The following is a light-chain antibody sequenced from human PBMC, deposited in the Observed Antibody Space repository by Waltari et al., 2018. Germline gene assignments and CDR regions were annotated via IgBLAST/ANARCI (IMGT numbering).Light chain of an antibody. Sequence: QSVLSQPASVSGSPGQSITIACSGTSNDVGSSNYVDWYQQHPGKAPKHMINDVNNRPAGVSNRISGSKSGNTASLTISGLQAEDEANYHCSSYTGSNTLIVGGGTKLTVL. CDR3: SSYTGSNTLI. J-gene: IGLJ2*01. V-gene: IGLV2-14*03. CDR2: DVN. CDR1: SNDVGSSNY.